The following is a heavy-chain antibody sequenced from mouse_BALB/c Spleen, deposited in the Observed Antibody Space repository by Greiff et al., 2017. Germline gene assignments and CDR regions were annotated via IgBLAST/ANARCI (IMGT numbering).Heavy chain of an antibody. CDR2: IWWNDNK. CDR1: GFSLSTYGIG. Sequence: QVTLKVSGPGILQPSQTLSLTCSFSGFSLSTYGIGVGWIRQPSGKGLEWLAHIWWNDNKYYNTALKSRLTISKDTSNNQVFLKIASVDTADTATYYCARTYYYGSSYDWFAYWGQGTLVTVSA. J-gene: IGHJ3*01. D-gene: IGHD1-1*01. V-gene: IGHV8-11*01. CDR3: ARTYYYGSSYDWFAY.